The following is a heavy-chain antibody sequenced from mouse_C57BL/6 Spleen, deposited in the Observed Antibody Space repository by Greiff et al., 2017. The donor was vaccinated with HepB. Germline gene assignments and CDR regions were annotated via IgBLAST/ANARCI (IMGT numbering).Heavy chain of an antibody. D-gene: IGHD1-1*01. Sequence: VQLQQSGAELVRPGASVKLSCTASGFNIKDDYMHWVKQRPEQGLEWIGWIDPENGDTEYASKFQGKATITADTSSNTAYLQLSSLTSEDTAVEYCTTRGIYYYGSSPFAYWGQGTLVTVSA. V-gene: IGHV14-4*01. CDR2: IDPENGDT. CDR1: GFNIKDDY. CDR3: TTRGIYYYGSSPFAY. J-gene: IGHJ3*01.